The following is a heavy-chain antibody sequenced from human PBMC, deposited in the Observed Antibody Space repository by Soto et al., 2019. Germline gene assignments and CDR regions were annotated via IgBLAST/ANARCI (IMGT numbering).Heavy chain of an antibody. V-gene: IGHV1-69*01. CDR1: GGTFSRHA. J-gene: IGHJ4*02. CDR3: ARGWGYDSNDYYYAY. D-gene: IGHD3-22*01. Sequence: QVQLVQSGAEVRKPGSSVKVSCKASGGTFSRHAISWVRQAPGQGLEWMGGIIPIFGTANHAQKFQGRVTIIADESTNTVYKELGSLRSEDTAMYYCARGWGYDSNDYYYAYWGQGTLVIVSS. CDR2: IIPIFGTA.